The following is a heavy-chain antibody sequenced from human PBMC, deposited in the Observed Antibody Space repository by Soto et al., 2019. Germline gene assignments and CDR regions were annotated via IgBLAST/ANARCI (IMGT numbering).Heavy chain of an antibody. D-gene: IGHD5-12*01. J-gene: IGHJ4*02. V-gene: IGHV3-30-3*01. CDR1: GFTFSSYA. CDR2: ISYDGSNK. CDR3: ARTRGYSDYDLDD. Sequence: VGSLRLSCAASGFTFSSYAMHWVRQAPGKGLEWVAVISYDGSNKYYADSVKGRFTISRDNSKNTLYLQMNSLRVDDTAVYYCARTRGYSDYDLDDCGQGTLVTVCS.